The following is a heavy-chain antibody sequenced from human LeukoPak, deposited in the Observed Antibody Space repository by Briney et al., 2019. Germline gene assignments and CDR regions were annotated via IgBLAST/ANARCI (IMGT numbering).Heavy chain of an antibody. CDR1: GYTFPSYF. CDR3: ARVMGSSWYKDLTWFDP. CDR2: INPTGGST. Sequence: ASVKVSCKASGYTFPSYFMHWVRQAPGQGLEWMGIINPTGGSTTYAQKFQGRVTITADESTSTAYMELSSLRSEDTAVYYCARVMGSSWYKDLTWFDPWGQGTLVTVSS. V-gene: IGHV1-46*01. J-gene: IGHJ5*02. D-gene: IGHD6-13*01.